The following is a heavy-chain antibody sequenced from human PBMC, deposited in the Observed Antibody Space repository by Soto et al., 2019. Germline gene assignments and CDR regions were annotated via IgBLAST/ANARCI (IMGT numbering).Heavy chain of an antibody. CDR3: ARHSYYSNPLRFDP. CDR1: GGSITGYY. J-gene: IGHJ5*02. V-gene: IGHV4-59*08. Sequence: SETLSLTCTVSGGSITGYYWSWIRQPPGKGPEWIGNIHYSGITNYNPSLKSRVTISVDTSKNQFSMRLSSVTAAETAVYYCARHSYYSNPLRFDPWGQGTLGTV. D-gene: IGHD4-4*01. CDR2: IHYSGIT.